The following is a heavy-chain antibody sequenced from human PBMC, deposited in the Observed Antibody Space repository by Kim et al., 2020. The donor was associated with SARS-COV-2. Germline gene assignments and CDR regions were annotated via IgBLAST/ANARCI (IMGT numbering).Heavy chain of an antibody. D-gene: IGHD4-17*01. J-gene: IGHJ4*02. CDR2: IYSGGSST. CDR1: GFTFSSYA. V-gene: IGHV3-23*03. Sequence: GGSLRLSCAASGFTFSSYAMSWVRQAPGKGLEWVSVIYSGGSSTYYADSVKGRFTISRDNSKNTLYLQMNSLRAEDTAVYYCAKRVDYGDFLFDYWGQGTLVTVSS. CDR3: AKRVDYGDFLFDY.